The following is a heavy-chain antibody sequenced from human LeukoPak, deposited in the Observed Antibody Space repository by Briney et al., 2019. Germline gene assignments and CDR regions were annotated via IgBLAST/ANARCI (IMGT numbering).Heavy chain of an antibody. CDR1: QFTFSSYA. CDR3: ARGGSYLSAFDI. J-gene: IGHJ3*02. V-gene: IGHV3-53*01. Sequence: PGGSLRLSCAASQFTFSSYAMSWVRQAPGKGLEWVSIIYSGGSTFYADSVKGRFTISRDNSKNTLYLQMNSLRAEDTAVYYCARGGSYLSAFDIWGQGTMVTVSS. D-gene: IGHD1-26*01. CDR2: IYSGGST.